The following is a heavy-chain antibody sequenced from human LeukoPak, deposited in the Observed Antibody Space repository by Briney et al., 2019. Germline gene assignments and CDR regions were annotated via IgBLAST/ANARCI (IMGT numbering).Heavy chain of an antibody. CDR1: GYTFSSYG. CDR3: ARGSLVAGMSLGY. V-gene: IGHV1-3*01. CDR2: INAGNGNT. D-gene: IGHD6-19*01. J-gene: IGHJ4*02. Sequence: ASVKVSCKASGYTFSSYGITWVRQAPGQGLEWMGWINAGNGNTKYSQKFQGRVTITRDTSASTAYMELSSLRSEDTAVYYCARGSLVAGMSLGYWGQGTLVTVSS.